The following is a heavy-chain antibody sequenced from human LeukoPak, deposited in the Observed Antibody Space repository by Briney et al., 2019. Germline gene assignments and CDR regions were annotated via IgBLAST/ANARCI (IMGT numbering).Heavy chain of an antibody. CDR1: SGSFSGYY. V-gene: IGHV4-34*01. CDR3: ARGREGYGSNVRFDP. J-gene: IGHJ5*02. Sequence: SETLSLTCAVYSGSFSGYYWSWIRQPPGKGLEWIGEINHSGGTNYNPSLKSRVSISLDTSKNQISLKLSSVTAADTAVYYCARGREGYGSNVRFDPWGQGTLVIVSS. D-gene: IGHD3-10*01. CDR2: INHSGGT.